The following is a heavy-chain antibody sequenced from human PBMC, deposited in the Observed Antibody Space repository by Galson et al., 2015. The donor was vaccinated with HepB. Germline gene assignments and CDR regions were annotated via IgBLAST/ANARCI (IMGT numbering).Heavy chain of an antibody. CDR2: ISYDGSNK. Sequence: SLRLSCAASGFTFSSYAMHWVRQAPGKGLEWVAVISYDGSNKYYADSVKGRFTISRDNSKNTLYLQLNSLRAEDTAVYYCARAFGWFGEVDYWGQGTLVTVSS. J-gene: IGHJ4*02. D-gene: IGHD3-10*01. V-gene: IGHV3-30-3*01. CDR3: ARAFGWFGEVDY. CDR1: GFTFSSYA.